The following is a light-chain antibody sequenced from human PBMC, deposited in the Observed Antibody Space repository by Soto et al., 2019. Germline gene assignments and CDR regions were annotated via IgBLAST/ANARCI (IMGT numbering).Light chain of an antibody. CDR2: DAS. J-gene: IGKJ1*01. V-gene: IGKV1-5*01. CDR3: HQYGISPPRT. Sequence: DIQMTQSPSTLSASVGDRVTIACRASQSLRGWLAWYQQRPGKAPKALIYDASTLASGVPSRFNGSGSGTDFTLTIGRLEPEDFAVYYCHQYGISPPRTFGQGTKVDNK. CDR1: QSLRGW.